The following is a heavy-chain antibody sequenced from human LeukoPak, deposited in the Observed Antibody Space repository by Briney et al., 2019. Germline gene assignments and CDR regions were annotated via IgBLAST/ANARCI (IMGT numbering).Heavy chain of an antibody. CDR1: GFTFSSYW. CDR3: ASGSYSYYFDY. CDR2: INSDGSST. D-gene: IGHD1-26*01. J-gene: IGHJ4*02. Sequence: GGSLRLSCAASGFTFSSYWMHWVRQAPGKGLVWVSRINSDGSSTSYADSVKGRFTISRDNAKNTLYLQMNSLRAEDTAVYYCASGSYSYYFDYWGQGALVTVSS. V-gene: IGHV3-74*01.